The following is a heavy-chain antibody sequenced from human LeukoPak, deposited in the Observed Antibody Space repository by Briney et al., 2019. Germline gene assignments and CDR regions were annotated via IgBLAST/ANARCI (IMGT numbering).Heavy chain of an antibody. V-gene: IGHV4-39*07. J-gene: IGHJ4*02. Sequence: SETLSLTCTVSGGSISSSSYYWSWIRQPPGKGLEWIGEINHSGSTNYNPSLKSRVTISVDTSKNQFSLKLSSVTAADTAVYYCARVNYDFWSGYYRVLDYWGQGTLVTVSS. CDR1: GGSISSSSYY. CDR2: INHSGST. D-gene: IGHD3-3*01. CDR3: ARVNYDFWSGYYRVLDY.